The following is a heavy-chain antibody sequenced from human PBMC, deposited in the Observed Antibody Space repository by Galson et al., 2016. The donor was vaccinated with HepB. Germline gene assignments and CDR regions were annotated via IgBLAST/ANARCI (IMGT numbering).Heavy chain of an antibody. CDR2: IRDGDGRT. CDR3: AKISLGGYSSGWGGSFDI. Sequence: SLRLSCAGSGFTFSSYAMNWVRQAPGKGLEWVSSIRDGDGRTHYADSVKGRFTISRDNSKNTLSLQLNGLRAEDTAIYYCAKISLGGYSSGWGGSFDIWGQGTKVTVSS. CDR1: GFTFSSYA. J-gene: IGHJ3*02. D-gene: IGHD6-19*01. V-gene: IGHV3-23*01.